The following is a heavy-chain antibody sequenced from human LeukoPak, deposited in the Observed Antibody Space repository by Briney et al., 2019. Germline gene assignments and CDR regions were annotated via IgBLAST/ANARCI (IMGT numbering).Heavy chain of an antibody. CDR1: GFTFSSYA. CDR3: ARALGGTHLDY. J-gene: IGHJ4*02. Sequence: GGSLRLSCAASGFTFSSYAMSWVRQAPGKGLEWVSAISGSGGSTYYADSVKGRFTISRDNSKNTLYLQMNSLRAEDTTVYYCARALGGTHLDYWGQGTRVTVSS. V-gene: IGHV3-23*01. CDR2: ISGSGGST. D-gene: IGHD1-26*01.